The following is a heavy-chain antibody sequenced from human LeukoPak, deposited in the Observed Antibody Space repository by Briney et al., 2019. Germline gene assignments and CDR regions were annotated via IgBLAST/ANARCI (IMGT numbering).Heavy chain of an antibody. V-gene: IGHV4-59*08. CDR2: ISYSWST. Sequence: SETLSLTCTVSGGSISTYYWSWIRQPPGKGLEWIGYISYSWSTNYNPSLKSRVTISVDTSKDQFSLKLNSVTAADTAVYYCARLHVAVAATEYEYWGQGTLVTVSS. D-gene: IGHD6-19*01. J-gene: IGHJ4*02. CDR3: ARLHVAVAATEYEY. CDR1: GGSISTYY.